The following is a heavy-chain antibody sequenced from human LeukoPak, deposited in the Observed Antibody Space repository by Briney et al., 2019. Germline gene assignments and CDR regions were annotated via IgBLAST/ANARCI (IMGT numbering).Heavy chain of an antibody. CDR3: AREAYDFWSGYYTYNWFDP. V-gene: IGHV1-3*01. CDR2: INAGNGNT. D-gene: IGHD3-3*01. CDR1: GYTFTSYA. Sequence: GASVKVSCKASGYTFTSYAMHWVRQAPGQRLEWMGWINAGNGNTKYSQKFQGRVTITRDTSASTTYMELSSLRSEDTAVYYCAREAYDFWSGYYTYNWFDPWGRGTLVTVSS. J-gene: IGHJ5*02.